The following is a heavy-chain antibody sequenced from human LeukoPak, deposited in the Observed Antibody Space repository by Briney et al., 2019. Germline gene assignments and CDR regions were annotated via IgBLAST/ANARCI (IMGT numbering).Heavy chain of an antibody. Sequence: GGSLRLSCAASGFTFSSYFWMHWVRQAPGKGLVWVSRIKSDGSSSTYADSVKGRFTISRDNAKNSLYLQMNTLRAEDTAVYYCTRGDEYTTSPWGQGTLVTVSS. V-gene: IGHV3-74*01. J-gene: IGHJ4*02. CDR2: IKSDGSSS. D-gene: IGHD2-2*02. CDR3: TRGDEYTTSP. CDR1: GFTFSSYFW.